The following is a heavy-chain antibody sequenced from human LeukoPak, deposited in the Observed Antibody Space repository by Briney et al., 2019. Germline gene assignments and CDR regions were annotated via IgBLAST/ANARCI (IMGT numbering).Heavy chain of an antibody. CDR1: RDTFTSKA. D-gene: IGHD3-3*01. V-gene: IGHV1-69*06. CDR2: LIPMLRTA. J-gene: IGHJ4*02. CDR3: AKGEGFVGHFDF. Sequence: GSAVTGAYNASRDTFTSKAMSWVRQAPLQGLEWMGGLIPMLRTAEYAQKYPGTLTITADRSTSTAYMELSSLRTDDTAVYYCAKGEGFVGHFDFWGQGTLVTVSS.